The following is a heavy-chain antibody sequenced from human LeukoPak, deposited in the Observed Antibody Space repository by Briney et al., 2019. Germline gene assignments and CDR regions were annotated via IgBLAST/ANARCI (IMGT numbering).Heavy chain of an antibody. V-gene: IGHV3-33*01. CDR3: ARDPGGHWLVAYYFDY. J-gene: IGHJ4*02. Sequence: PGRSLRLSCAASGFTFSSYGMPWVRQAPGKGLEWVAVIWYDGSNKYYADSVKGRFTISRDNSKNTLYLQMNSLRAEDTAVYYCARDPGGHWLVAYYFDYWGQGTLVTVSS. CDR1: GFTFSSYG. D-gene: IGHD6-19*01. CDR2: IWYDGSNK.